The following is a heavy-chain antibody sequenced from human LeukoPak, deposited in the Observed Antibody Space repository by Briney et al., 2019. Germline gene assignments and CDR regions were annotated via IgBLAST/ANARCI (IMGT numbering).Heavy chain of an antibody. Sequence: SETLSLTCAVYGGSFSGYYWSWIRQPPGKGLGWIGEINHSGSTNYKPSLKSRVTISVDTSKNQFSLKLSSVTAADTAVYYCARAGGTIFGVVTLRYYFDYWGQGTLVTVSS. V-gene: IGHV4-34*01. CDR1: GGSFSGYY. D-gene: IGHD3-3*01. J-gene: IGHJ4*02. CDR2: INHSGST. CDR3: ARAGGTIFGVVTLRYYFDY.